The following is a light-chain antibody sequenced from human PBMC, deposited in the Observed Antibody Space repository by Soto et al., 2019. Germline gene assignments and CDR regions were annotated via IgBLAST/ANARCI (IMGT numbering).Light chain of an antibody. CDR1: QGIGNL. V-gene: IGKV1-9*01. CDR3: QQFNSYPRT. Sequence: DIQLTQSPSFLSASEGDRVTIACRASQGIGNLLAWYQQKPGKGPKLLICFASTLQSGVPSRFTGSGYRTEFTLTISSLQPEDFGTYYCQQFNSYPRTFGQGTKVEIK. CDR2: FAS. J-gene: IGKJ1*01.